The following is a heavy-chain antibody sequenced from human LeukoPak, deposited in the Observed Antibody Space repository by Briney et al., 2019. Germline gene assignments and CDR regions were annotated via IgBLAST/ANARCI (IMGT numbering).Heavy chain of an antibody. Sequence: ASVKVSCKASGYTFTSYGTSWVRQAPGQGLEWMGWINTNTGNPTYAQGFTGRFVFSLDTSVSTAYLQISSLKAEDTAVYYCARDGPWSPNYFDYWGQGTLVTVSS. V-gene: IGHV7-4-1*02. CDR2: INTNTGNP. CDR3: ARDGPWSPNYFDY. J-gene: IGHJ4*02. D-gene: IGHD3/OR15-3a*01. CDR1: GYTFTSYG.